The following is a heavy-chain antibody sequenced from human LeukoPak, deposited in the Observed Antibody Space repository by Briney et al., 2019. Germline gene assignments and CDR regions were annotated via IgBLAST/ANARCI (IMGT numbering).Heavy chain of an antibody. CDR3: ARGGIAADY. D-gene: IGHD6-13*01. J-gene: IGHJ4*02. CDR2: IYYSGST. CDR1: GGSISSYY. V-gene: IGHV4-59*01. Sequence: SETLSLTCTVSGGSISSYYWSWIRQPPGKGLEWIGYIYYSGSTNYNPSLKSRVTISVDTSKNQFSLKLSSVTAADTAVYYCARGGIAADYWGQGTLVTVSS.